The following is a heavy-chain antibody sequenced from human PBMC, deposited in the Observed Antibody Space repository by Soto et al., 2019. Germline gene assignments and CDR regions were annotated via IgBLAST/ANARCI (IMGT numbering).Heavy chain of an antibody. CDR2: ISYDGSNK. Sequence: GGSLRLSCAASGGTFSSYAMHWVRQAPGKGLEWVAVISYDGSNKYYADSVKGRFTISRDNSKNTLYLQMNSLRAEDTAVYYCARDGIAARNAGFDYWGQGTLVTVSS. V-gene: IGHV3-30-3*01. D-gene: IGHD6-6*01. CDR3: ARDGIAARNAGFDY. CDR1: GGTFSSYA. J-gene: IGHJ4*02.